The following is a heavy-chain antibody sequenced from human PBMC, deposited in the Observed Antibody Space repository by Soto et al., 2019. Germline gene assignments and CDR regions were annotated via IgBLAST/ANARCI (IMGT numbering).Heavy chain of an antibody. CDR3: ERRSHIVVAPT. J-gene: IGHJ4*02. V-gene: IGHV4-39*02. CDR2: FYYDGRT. Sequence: PSETLSLTCIVSGAPFSDANYYWVWIRQPPGEGLEWIGSFYYDGRTYYNASLKSRVTISVDTSKNHFSLMLTSVTAADTAVYYCERRSHIVVAPTWGQGHLVTVSS. CDR1: GAPFSDANYY. D-gene: IGHD2-21*01.